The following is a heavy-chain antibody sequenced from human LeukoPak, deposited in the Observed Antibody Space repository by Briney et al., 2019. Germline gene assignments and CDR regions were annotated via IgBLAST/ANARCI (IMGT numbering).Heavy chain of an antibody. CDR3: ARDRRGGYYDFWSGYYTSGHYYGMDV. V-gene: IGHV4-59*01. Sequence: PSETLSLTCTVSGGSISSYYWSWIRQPPGKGLEWIGYIYYSGSTNYNPSLKSRVTISVDTSKNQFSLKLSSVTAADTAVYYCARDRRGGYYDFWSGYYTSGHYYGMDVWGQGTTVTVSS. CDR1: GGSISSYY. J-gene: IGHJ6*02. CDR2: IYYSGST. D-gene: IGHD3-3*01.